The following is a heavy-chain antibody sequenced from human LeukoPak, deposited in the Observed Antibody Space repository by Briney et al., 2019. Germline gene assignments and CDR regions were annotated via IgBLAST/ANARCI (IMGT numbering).Heavy chain of an antibody. Sequence: ASVKVSCKASGYTFGIYGISWVRQAPGQGLEWMAWISPYDGATNYAQKFEGRVTMTTETSTNTAYMELRSLRSDDTAIYYCARDYCTRGGDCYKEDLFDPWGQGTLVTVSA. CDR2: ISPYDGAT. CDR3: ARDYCTRGGDCYKEDLFDP. V-gene: IGHV1-18*01. CDR1: GYTFGIYG. J-gene: IGHJ5*02. D-gene: IGHD2-21*02.